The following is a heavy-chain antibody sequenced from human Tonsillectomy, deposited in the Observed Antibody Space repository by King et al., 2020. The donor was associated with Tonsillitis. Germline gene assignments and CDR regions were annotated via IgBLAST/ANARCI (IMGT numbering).Heavy chain of an antibody. CDR3: ARLLLGEIFKRAFDY. Sequence: QLQESGPGLVKPSETLSLTCTVSGGSINSSNYYWGWIRQPPGKGLEWIGSLYYSGNTYYNPSLKSRGTISVDTSKNQLSLKLTSVTAADTAVYYCARLLLGEIFKRAFDYWGQGTLVTVSS. D-gene: IGHD3-3*01. CDR2: LYYSGNT. V-gene: IGHV4-39*01. J-gene: IGHJ4*02. CDR1: GGSINSSNYY.